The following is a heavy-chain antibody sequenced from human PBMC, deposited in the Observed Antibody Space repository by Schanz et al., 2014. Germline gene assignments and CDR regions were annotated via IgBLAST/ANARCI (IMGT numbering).Heavy chain of an antibody. D-gene: IGHD3-9*01. Sequence: QVQLVQSGAEVKKPGASVKVSCTASGFNFNNYDINWVRQSPGQGLEWMGWISAYNGNTKYPQKLQGRVTMTTDTSTSTAYMELRSLRSDDSAVYDCARDAADLYDILTEEDYWGQGTLVTVAS. J-gene: IGHJ4*02. V-gene: IGHV1-18*04. CDR2: ISAYNGNT. CDR3: ARDAADLYDILTEEDY. CDR1: GFNFNNYD.